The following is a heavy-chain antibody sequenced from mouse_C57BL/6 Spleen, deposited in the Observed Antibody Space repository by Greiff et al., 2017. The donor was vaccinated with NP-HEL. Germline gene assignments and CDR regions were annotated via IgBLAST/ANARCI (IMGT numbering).Heavy chain of an antibody. Sequence: EVKLMESGPELVKPGASVKISCKASGYSFTGYYMNWVKQSPEKSLEWIGEINPSTGGTTYNQKFKAKATLTVDKSSSTAYMQLKSLTSEDSAVYYCARSAYDYDVDYFDYWGQGTTLTVSS. D-gene: IGHD2-4*01. CDR3: ARSAYDYDVDYFDY. V-gene: IGHV1-42*01. CDR1: GYSFTGYY. J-gene: IGHJ2*01. CDR2: INPSTGGT.